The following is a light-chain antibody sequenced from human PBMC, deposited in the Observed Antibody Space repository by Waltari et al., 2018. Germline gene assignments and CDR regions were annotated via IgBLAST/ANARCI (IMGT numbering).Light chain of an antibody. V-gene: IGKV1-39*01. CDR1: QRITPY. CDR3: QQSFRFPFT. CDR2: TAS. J-gene: IGKJ3*01. Sequence: DIQMTQSPSSLSASVGDTVIMTCRASQRITPYLTWYQQKPGKAPTLLLFTASTLQSGXXSRFSGSGSXTXXTLTISGXQPEXXXXYXCQQSFRFPFTFGPGTKVDMK.